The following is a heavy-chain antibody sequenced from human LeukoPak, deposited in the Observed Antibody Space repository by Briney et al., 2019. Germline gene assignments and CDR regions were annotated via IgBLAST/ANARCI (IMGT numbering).Heavy chain of an antibody. D-gene: IGHD3-10*01. V-gene: IGHV3-21*01. CDR3: AREVDSGPGWFDP. CDR1: GFTFSSYS. J-gene: IGHJ5*02. CDR2: ISSSSSYI. Sequence: GGSLRLSCAASGFTFSSYSMNWVRQAPGKGLEWVSSISSSSSYIYYADSVKGRFTISRDNAKNSLYLQMNSLRAEDTAVYYCAREVDSGPGWFDPWGQGTLVTVSS.